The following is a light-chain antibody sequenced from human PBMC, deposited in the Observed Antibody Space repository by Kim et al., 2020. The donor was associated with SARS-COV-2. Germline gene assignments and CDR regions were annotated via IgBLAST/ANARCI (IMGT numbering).Light chain of an antibody. CDR1: QSVSSN. CDR2: GAS. V-gene: IGKV3-15*01. CDR3: QQYNNWPPLT. J-gene: IGKJ4*01. Sequence: SPGERDTLSCRASQSVSSNLAWYQQKPGQAPRLLIYGASTRATGIPARFSGSGSGTDFTLTINSLQSEDFAVYYCQQYNNWPPLTFGGGTKVDIK.